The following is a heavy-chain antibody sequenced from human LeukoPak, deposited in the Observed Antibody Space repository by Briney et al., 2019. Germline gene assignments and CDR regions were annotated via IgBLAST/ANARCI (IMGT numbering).Heavy chain of an antibody. Sequence: SETLSLTCTVSGYSINSGYYWGWIRQPPGKGLEWIGSIYYSGSTYYNPTLKSRVTISVDTSKSQFSLKLSSVTAADTAMYYCASLPRYCSGGTCRDTFDIWGQGTMVTVSS. V-gene: IGHV4-38-2*02. CDR1: GYSINSGYY. D-gene: IGHD2-15*01. J-gene: IGHJ3*02. CDR3: ASLPRYCSGGTCRDTFDI. CDR2: IYYSGST.